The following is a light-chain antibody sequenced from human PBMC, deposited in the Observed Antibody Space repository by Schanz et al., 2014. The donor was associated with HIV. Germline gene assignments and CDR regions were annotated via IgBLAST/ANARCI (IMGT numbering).Light chain of an antibody. J-gene: IGLJ3*02. CDR1: SGYSSYA. Sequence: QLVLTQSPSASASLGASVKLTCTLSSGYSSYAIAWHQQQPEKGPRYLMKLNSDGSHSKGDGIPDRFSGSSSGAERYLTISSLQSEDEADYYCQTWDTGTWVFGGGTKLTVL. V-gene: IGLV4-69*01. CDR3: QTWDTGTWV. CDR2: LNSDGSH.